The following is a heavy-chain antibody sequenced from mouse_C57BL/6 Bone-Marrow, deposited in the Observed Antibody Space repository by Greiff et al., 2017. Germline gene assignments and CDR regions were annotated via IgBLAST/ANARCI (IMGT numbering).Heavy chain of an antibody. CDR3: TPLFITTVVARYFDV. Sequence: VQLQQSGTVLARPGASVKMSCKTSGYTFTSYWMHWVKQRPGQGLEWIGAIYPGNSDTSYNQKFKGKAKLTAVTSASTAYMELSSLTNEDSAVYNCTPLFITTVVARYFDVWGTGTTVTVSS. CDR2: IYPGNSDT. J-gene: IGHJ1*03. V-gene: IGHV1-5*01. CDR1: GYTFTSYW. D-gene: IGHD1-1*01.